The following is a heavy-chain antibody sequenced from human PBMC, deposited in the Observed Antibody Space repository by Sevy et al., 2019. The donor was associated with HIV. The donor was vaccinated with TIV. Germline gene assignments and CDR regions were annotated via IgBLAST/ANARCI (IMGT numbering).Heavy chain of an antibody. CDR1: GFTFNIYS. D-gene: IGHD2-21*02. V-gene: IGHV3-21*01. J-gene: IGHJ4*02. Sequence: GGSLRLSCAASGFTFNIYSMNWVRQAPGKGLEWVSSISGSSSYIFYADSLKGRFTISRDNAKNSLYLQMNRLRAEDTAVYYCARGRGDPRADCFDYWGQGTLVTVSS. CDR3: ARGRGDPRADCFDY. CDR2: ISGSSSYI.